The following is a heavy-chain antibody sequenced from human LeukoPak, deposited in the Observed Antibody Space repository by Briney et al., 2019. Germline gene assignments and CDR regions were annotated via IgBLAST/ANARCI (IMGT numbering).Heavy chain of an antibody. D-gene: IGHD2-2*01. CDR1: GGSFSGYY. CDR3: ARGSKPGYCSSTSYYRPQYYYMDV. V-gene: IGHV4-34*01. J-gene: IGHJ6*03. CDR2: INHSGST. Sequence: SETLSLTCAVYGGSFSGYYWSWIRQPPGEGLEWIGEINHSGSTNYNPSLKSRVTISVDTSKNQFSLKLSSVTAADTAVYYCARGSKPGYCSSTSYYRPQYYYMDVWGKGTTVTVS.